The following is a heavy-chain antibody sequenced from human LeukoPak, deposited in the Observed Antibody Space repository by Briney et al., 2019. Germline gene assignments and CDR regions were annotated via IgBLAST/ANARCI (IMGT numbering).Heavy chain of an antibody. CDR2: IYYSGST. CDR3: ARVRPSCGGDCYSGMDV. CDR1: GGSISSYY. Sequence: SETLSLTCTVSGGSISSYYWSWIRQPPGKGLEWIGYIYYSGSTNYNPSLKSRVTISVDTSKNQFSLKLSSVTAADTAVYYCARVRPSCGGDCYSGMDVWGQGTTVTVSS. D-gene: IGHD2-21*01. V-gene: IGHV4-59*01. J-gene: IGHJ6*02.